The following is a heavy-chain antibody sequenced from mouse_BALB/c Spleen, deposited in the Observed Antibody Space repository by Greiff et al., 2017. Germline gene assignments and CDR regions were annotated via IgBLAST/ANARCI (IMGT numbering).Heavy chain of an antibody. CDR2: ISSGSSTI. CDR1: GFTFSSFG. CDR3: ARNGNWYFDV. V-gene: IGHV5-17*02. J-gene: IGHJ1*01. Sequence: EVQLQESGGGLVQPGGSRKLSCAASGFTFSSFGMHWVRQAPEKGLEWVAYISSGSSTIYYADTVKGRFTISRDNPKNTLFLQMTSLRSEDTAMYYCARNGNWYFDVWGAGTTVTVSS. D-gene: IGHD2-1*01.